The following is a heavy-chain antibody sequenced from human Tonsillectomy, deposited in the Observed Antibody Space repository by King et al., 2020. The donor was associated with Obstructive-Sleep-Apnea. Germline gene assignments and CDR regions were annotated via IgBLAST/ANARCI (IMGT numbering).Heavy chain of an antibody. V-gene: IGHV3-23*04. CDR1: RFTFSSYA. CDR3: AKDKTLLSGYGMDV. CDR2: ISGSGGGA. D-gene: IGHD2-15*01. Sequence: VQLVQSGGGLVQPGGSLRLSCAASRFTFSSYAMSWVRQAPGKGLEWVSGISGSGGGAYYTDPVKGRLTISRDNSKNTLYLQMKSLRAEDTGVYYCAKDKTLLSGYGMDVWGQGTTVTVSS. J-gene: IGHJ6*02.